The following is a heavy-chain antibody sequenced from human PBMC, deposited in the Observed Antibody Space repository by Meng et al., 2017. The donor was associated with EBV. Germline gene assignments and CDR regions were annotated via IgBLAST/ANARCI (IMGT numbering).Heavy chain of an antibody. Sequence: GRLVGYGGGLVKPGGSLRLSCAASGFTFSDYYMSWIRQAPGKGLEWVSYISSSGSTIYYADSVKGRFTISRDNAKNSLYLQMNSLRAEDTAVYYCASHPAYSGSYDGGYWGQGTLVTVSS. D-gene: IGHD1-26*01. J-gene: IGHJ4*02. V-gene: IGHV3-11*01. CDR1: GFTFSDYY. CDR2: ISSSGSTI. CDR3: ASHPAYSGSYDGGY.